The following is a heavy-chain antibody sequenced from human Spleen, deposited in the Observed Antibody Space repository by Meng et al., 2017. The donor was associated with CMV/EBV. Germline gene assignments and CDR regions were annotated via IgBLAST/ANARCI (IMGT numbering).Heavy chain of an antibody. J-gene: IGHJ5*02. CDR2: IKPNGGGT. D-gene: IGHD4-23*01. Sequence: ASVKVSCKASGYTFRNYYIHWVRQAPGQGLEWLGWIKPNGGGTNYAQKFQGRVTMTRDTSISKAYMELRGLTSDDTAVYYCARDRGNQYDWFDPWGQGTLVTVSS. V-gene: IGHV1-2*02. CDR1: GYTFRNYY. CDR3: ARDRGNQYDWFDP.